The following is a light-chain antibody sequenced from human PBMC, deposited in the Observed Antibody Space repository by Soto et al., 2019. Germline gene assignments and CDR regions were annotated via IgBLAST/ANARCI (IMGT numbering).Light chain of an antibody. CDR3: QQANSFPIT. V-gene: IGKV3-20*01. J-gene: IGKJ5*01. Sequence: EIVLTQSPGTLSLSPGERATLSCRASQSVSSSYLAWYQQKPGQAPRLLIYGASGRATGIPDRFSGSGSGTDFTLTISRLEPEDFATYYCQQANSFPITFGQGTRLEIK. CDR1: QSVSSSY. CDR2: GAS.